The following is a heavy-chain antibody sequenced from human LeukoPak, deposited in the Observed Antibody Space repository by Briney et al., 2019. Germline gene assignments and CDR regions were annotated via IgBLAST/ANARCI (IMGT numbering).Heavy chain of an antibody. V-gene: IGHV3-64*01. Sequence: PGGSLRLSCAASGFTFSSYAMHWVRQAPGKGLEYVSAISSNGGSTYYANSVKGRFTISRDNSKNTLYLQMGSLRAEDMAVYYCATVVGATRTHFDYWGRGTLVTVSS. CDR1: GFTFSSYA. J-gene: IGHJ4*02. CDR3: ATVVGATRTHFDY. CDR2: ISSNGGST. D-gene: IGHD1-26*01.